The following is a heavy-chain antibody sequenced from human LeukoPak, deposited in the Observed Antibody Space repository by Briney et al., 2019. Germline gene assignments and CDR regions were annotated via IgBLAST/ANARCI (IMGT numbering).Heavy chain of an antibody. CDR1: GFTFSSYA. J-gene: IGHJ4*02. Sequence: GGSLRLSCAASGFTFSSYAMSWVRQAPGKGLEWVSAISGSGGSTYYADSVKGRFTISRDNSKNTLYLQMNSLRAEDTAVYYCAKDRGYSGYDWGGVFDYWGQGTLVTVSS. CDR3: AKDRGYSGYDWGGVFDY. D-gene: IGHD5-12*01. V-gene: IGHV3-23*01. CDR2: ISGSGGST.